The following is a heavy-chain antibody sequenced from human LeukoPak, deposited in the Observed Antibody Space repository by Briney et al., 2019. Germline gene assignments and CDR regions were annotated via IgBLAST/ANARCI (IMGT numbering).Heavy chain of an antibody. CDR2: MNPNSGNT. CDR1: GYTFTSYD. J-gene: IGHJ4*02. D-gene: IGHD3-10*01. Sequence: ASVKVSCKASGYTFTSYDINWVRQATGQGLEWMGWMNPNSGNTGYAQKFQGRVTMTRDTSISTAYMELSRLRSDDTAVYYCATPSLYYYGSGSFGGGYFDYWGQGTLVTVSS. CDR3: ATPSLYYYGSGSFGGGYFDY. V-gene: IGHV1-8*01.